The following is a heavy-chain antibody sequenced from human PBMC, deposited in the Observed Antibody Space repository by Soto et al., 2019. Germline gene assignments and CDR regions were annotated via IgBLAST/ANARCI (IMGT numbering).Heavy chain of an antibody. J-gene: IGHJ5*02. Sequence: TSETLSLTCTVSGGSISSGGYYWSWIRQHPGKGLEWIGYIYYIRSTYYNPSLKSRVTISVDTSKNQFSLKLSSVTAADTAVYYCASGSGSYYSWFDPWGQGTLVTVSS. D-gene: IGHD3-10*01. CDR1: GGSISSGGYY. V-gene: IGHV4-31*03. CDR2: IYYIRST. CDR3: ASGSGSYYSWFDP.